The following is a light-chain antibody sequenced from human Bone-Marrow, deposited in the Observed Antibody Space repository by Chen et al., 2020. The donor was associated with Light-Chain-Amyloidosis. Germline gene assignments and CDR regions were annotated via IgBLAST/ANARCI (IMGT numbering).Light chain of an antibody. CDR2: EGS. V-gene: IGLV2-23*01. CDR1: SSDVGSYNL. J-gene: IGLJ1*01. Sequence: QSALTQPASVSGSPAQSITISCTGTSSDVGSYNLVSWYQQHPGKAPKLMIYEGSKRPSGVSNRFSGSKSGNTASLTLSGLQAEDEADYYCCSYAGSSTYVFGTGTKVTVL. CDR3: CSYAGSSTYV.